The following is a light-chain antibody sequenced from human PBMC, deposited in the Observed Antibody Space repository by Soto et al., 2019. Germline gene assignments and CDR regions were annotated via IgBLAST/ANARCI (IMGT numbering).Light chain of an antibody. CDR1: SRDVGGYNY. J-gene: IGLJ1*01. Sequence: SVLTQPSPVSGFPGQSITLSCTGNSRDVGGYNYVSWYQQHPGKAPKLMIYDVSNRPSGVSNRFSGSKSGNTASLTISGLQAEDEADYYCSSYTSSSTYVFGTGTKVTVL. CDR3: SSYTSSSTYV. CDR2: DVS. V-gene: IGLV2-14*01.